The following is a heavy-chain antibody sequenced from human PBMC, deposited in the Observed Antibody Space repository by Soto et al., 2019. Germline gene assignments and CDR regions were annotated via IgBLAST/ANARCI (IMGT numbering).Heavy chain of an antibody. V-gene: IGHV3-9*01. CDR3: AKGGQLLSEGGGY. Sequence: EVQLVESGGGLVQPGRSLRLSCAASGFTFDDYAMHWVRQAPGKGLEWVSGLSWNSGSIGYGDSVKGRFTISRDNAKKSLYLQMNSLRAVVTALYYCAKGGQLLSEGGGYWGQGTRVTVSS. CDR1: GFTFDDYA. D-gene: IGHD2-2*01. CDR2: LSWNSGSI. J-gene: IGHJ4*02.